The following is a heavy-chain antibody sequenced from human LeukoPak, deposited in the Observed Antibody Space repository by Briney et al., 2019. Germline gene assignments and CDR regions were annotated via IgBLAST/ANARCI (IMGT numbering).Heavy chain of an antibody. CDR1: GGTFSSYA. D-gene: IGHD3-10*01. Sequence: ASVKVSCKASGGTFSSYAISWVRQAPGQGLEWMGGIIPTFGTANYAQKFQGRVTITADESTSTAYMELSSLRSEDTAVYYCARDSHHYGSGSHDAFDIWGQGTMVTVSS. CDR3: ARDSHHYGSGSHDAFDI. V-gene: IGHV1-69*01. CDR2: IIPTFGTA. J-gene: IGHJ3*02.